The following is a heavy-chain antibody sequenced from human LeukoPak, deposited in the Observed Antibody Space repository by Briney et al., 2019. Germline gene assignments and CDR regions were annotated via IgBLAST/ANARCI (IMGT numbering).Heavy chain of an antibody. D-gene: IGHD5-18*01. CDR2: IYYSGST. J-gene: IGHJ4*02. V-gene: IGHV4-59*01. CDR1: GGSISSYY. CDR3: ARVRPPTGTAMAYYFDY. Sequence: SSETLSLTCTVSGGSISSYYWSWIRQPPGKGLEWIGYIYYSGSTDYNPSLKSRVTISVDTSKNQFSLKLSSVTAADTAVYYCARVRPPTGTAMAYYFDYWGQGTLVTVSS.